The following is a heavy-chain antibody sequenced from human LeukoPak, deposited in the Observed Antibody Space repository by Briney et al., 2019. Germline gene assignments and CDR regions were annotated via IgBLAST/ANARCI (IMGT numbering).Heavy chain of an antibody. CDR1: GGSISSYY. V-gene: IGHV4-59*01. J-gene: IGHJ4*02. CDR3: ARTRTARITMVRGVIPNFDY. Sequence: SETLSLTCTVSGGSISSYYWSWIRQPPGKGLEWIGYIYYSGSTNYNPSLKSRVTISVDTSKNQFSLKLGSVTAADTAVYYCARTRTARITMVRGVIPNFDYWGQGTLVTVSS. CDR2: IYYSGST. D-gene: IGHD3-10*01.